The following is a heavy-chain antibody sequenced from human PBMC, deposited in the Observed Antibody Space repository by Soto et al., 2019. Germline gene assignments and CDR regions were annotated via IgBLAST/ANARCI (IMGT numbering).Heavy chain of an antibody. J-gene: IGHJ5*02. V-gene: IGHV3-21*01. CDR3: VRDMPIYGSGSYYKPQYNWFDP. CDR1: GFTFSSYS. Sequence: GGSLRLSCAASGFTFSSYSMNWVRQAPGKELEWVSSISSSSSYIYYADSVKGRFTISRDNAKNSLYLHMNSLRAEDTAVYYCVRDMPIYGSGSYYKPQYNWFDPWGQGTLVTVSS. CDR2: ISSSSSYI. D-gene: IGHD3-10*01.